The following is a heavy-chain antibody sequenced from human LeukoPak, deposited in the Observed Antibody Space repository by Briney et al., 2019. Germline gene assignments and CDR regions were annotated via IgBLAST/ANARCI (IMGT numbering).Heavy chain of an antibody. CDR3: ARERIAATATGWFDP. CDR2: ISDDGSNK. Sequence: GGSLRLSCAASGFTFSSHAMHWVRQAPGKGLEWVAIISDDGSNKYYADSVKGRFTISGDNSKNTLYLQMNSLRAEDTAMYYCARERIAATATGWFDPWGQGTLVTVSS. CDR1: GFTFSSHA. V-gene: IGHV3-30*04. D-gene: IGHD6-13*01. J-gene: IGHJ5*02.